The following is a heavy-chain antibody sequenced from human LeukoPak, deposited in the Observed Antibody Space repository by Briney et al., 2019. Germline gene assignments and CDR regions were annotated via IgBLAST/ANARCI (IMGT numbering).Heavy chain of an antibody. CDR1: GFTFSSYS. V-gene: IGHV3-21*01. D-gene: IGHD3-9*01. CDR3: ARDDTRYHYDISAGVPQGRVRTTNYGMDV. CDR2: ISSSSSYI. Sequence: GGTLTLSCTASGFTFSSYSMNWVRQAPGKGLEWISSISSSSSYIYYADPVKRRFTISRDNAKNSLYLQMNSLRAEDTAVYYCARDDTRYHYDISAGVPQGRVRTTNYGMDVWGQGTTVTVSS. J-gene: IGHJ6*02.